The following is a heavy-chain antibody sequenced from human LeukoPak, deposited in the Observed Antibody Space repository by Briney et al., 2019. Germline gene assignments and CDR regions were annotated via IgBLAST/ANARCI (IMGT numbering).Heavy chain of an antibody. D-gene: IGHD2-2*01. CDR3: ARDGCSSTSCYSYYYYGMDV. CDR2: IYSGGST. V-gene: IGHV3-53*01. Sequence: GGSLRLSCAASGFTVSSNYMSWDRQAPGKGLEWVSVIYSGGSTYYADSVKGRFTISRDNSKNTLYLQMNSLRAEDTAVYYCARDGCSSTSCYSYYYYGMDVWGQGTTVTVS. J-gene: IGHJ6*02. CDR1: GFTVSSNY.